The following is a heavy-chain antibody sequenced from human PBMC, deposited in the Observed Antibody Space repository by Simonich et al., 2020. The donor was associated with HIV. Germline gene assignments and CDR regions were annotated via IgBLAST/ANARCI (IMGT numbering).Heavy chain of an antibody. Sequence: QVHLQQWGAGLLKPSETLSLTCAVYGGSFSGYYWRWIRQPPGKGLGWIGEINHSGSTNSTPSLKGRVTISEDTSKNQFSLKLSSVTAADTAVYYCARGGGTYYGGFYYMDVWGKGTTVTVSS. CDR1: GGSFSGYY. J-gene: IGHJ6*03. V-gene: IGHV4-34*01. CDR2: INHSGST. D-gene: IGHD1-26*01. CDR3: ARGGGTYYGGFYYMDV.